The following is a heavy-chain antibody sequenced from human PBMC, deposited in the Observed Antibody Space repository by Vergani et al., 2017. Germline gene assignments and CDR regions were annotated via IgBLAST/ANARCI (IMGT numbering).Heavy chain of an antibody. CDR1: GGSISSYY. CDR3: ASVRAGADLPEYSYAFDI. J-gene: IGHJ3*02. CDR2: IYYSGST. Sequence: QVQLQESGPGLVTPSETLSLTCTVSGGSISSYYWSWIRQPPGKGLEWIGYIYYSGSTNYNPSLKSRVTISVDTSTNQFSLKLSSVTAAETAVYYCASVRAGADLPEYSYAFDIWGQGTMVTVSS. V-gene: IGHV4-59*01. D-gene: IGHD3-10*01.